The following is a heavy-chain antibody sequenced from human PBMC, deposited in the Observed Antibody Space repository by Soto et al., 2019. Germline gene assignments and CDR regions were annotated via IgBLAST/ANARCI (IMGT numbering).Heavy chain of an antibody. CDR1: GGTFSNYG. V-gene: IGHV1-69*01. Sequence: QVQLVQSGAEVKKPGSAVKVSCKASGGTFSNYGVSWVRQAPGQGLEWMGGITPMFGTRNYAQKFQGRVTITADESMTTAYMEMRSLRSDDTAVYFCAREAYRRWLQLFDYWGQGTLVTVSS. J-gene: IGHJ4*02. CDR2: ITPMFGTR. CDR3: AREAYRRWLQLFDY. D-gene: IGHD5-12*01.